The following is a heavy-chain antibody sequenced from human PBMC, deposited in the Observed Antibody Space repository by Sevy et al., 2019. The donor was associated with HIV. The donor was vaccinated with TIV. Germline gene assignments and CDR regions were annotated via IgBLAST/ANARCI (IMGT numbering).Heavy chain of an antibody. V-gene: IGHV3-30-3*01. CDR1: GFSLSDYA. CDR3: ARGRYNSGLRLDF. D-gene: IGHD5-12*01. Sequence: GGSLRLSCAASGFSLSDYAIHWARQGPVKGLEWLTVISFDGGNKYYADSVKGRFTISRENSKNTVSMQMNSLRPDDTALYYCARGRYNSGLRLDFWGRGILVTVSS. CDR2: ISFDGGNK. J-gene: IGHJ4*02.